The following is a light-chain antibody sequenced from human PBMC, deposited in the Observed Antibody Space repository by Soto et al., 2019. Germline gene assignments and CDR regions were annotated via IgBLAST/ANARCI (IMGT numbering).Light chain of an antibody. CDR3: QHFYS. CDR1: QSVLYSSNNKNY. J-gene: IGKJ4*01. Sequence: DIVMTQSPDSLAVSLGERATINCKSSQSVLYSSNNKNYLAWYQQKPGQPPKLLIYWASTRESGVTDRFSGSGSGTDFTLTISSLQAEDVAVYYCQHFYSFGGGTKVEIK. CDR2: WAS. V-gene: IGKV4-1*01.